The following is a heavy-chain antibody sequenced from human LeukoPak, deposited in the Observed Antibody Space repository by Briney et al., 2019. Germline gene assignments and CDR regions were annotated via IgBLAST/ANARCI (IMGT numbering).Heavy chain of an antibody. D-gene: IGHD6-19*01. J-gene: IGHJ4*02. Sequence: GGSLRLSCAASGFTFSNYAMNWVRQPPGKGLKWVSVISGSGGSTYYADSVKGQFTISRDNSKNTLYLQMNSLRDEDTAVYYCARDQNLYSSGWYQLYFDYWGQGTLVTVSS. CDR1: GFTFSNYA. V-gene: IGHV3-23*01. CDR2: ISGSGGST. CDR3: ARDQNLYSSGWYQLYFDY.